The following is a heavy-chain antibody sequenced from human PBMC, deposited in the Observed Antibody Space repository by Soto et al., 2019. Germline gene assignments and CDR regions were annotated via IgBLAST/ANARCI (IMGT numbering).Heavy chain of an antibody. CDR1: GGSFSGYY. J-gene: IGHJ4*02. Sequence: PSETLSLTCAVYGGSFSGYYWSWIRQPPGKGLEWIGEINHSGSTNYNPSLKSRVTISVDTSKNQFSLKLSSVTAADTAVYYCARGLFGSRIAAARTETLAYCSQGTLVTVSS. CDR3: ARGLFGSRIAAARTETLAY. D-gene: IGHD6-13*01. CDR2: INHSGST. V-gene: IGHV4-34*01.